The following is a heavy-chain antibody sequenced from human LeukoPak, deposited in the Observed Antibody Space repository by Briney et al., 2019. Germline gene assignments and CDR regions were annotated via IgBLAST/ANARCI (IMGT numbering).Heavy chain of an antibody. Sequence: GASVKVSCKASGYTFTSYDINWVRQATGQGLEWMGWMNPNSGNTGYAQKFQGRVTITRNTSISTAYMELSSLRSEDTAVYYCARGAPDFWSVYYMDVWGKGTTVTVSS. V-gene: IGHV1-8*03. CDR1: GYTFTSYD. D-gene: IGHD3-3*01. J-gene: IGHJ6*03. CDR2: MNPNSGNT. CDR3: ARGAPDFWSVYYMDV.